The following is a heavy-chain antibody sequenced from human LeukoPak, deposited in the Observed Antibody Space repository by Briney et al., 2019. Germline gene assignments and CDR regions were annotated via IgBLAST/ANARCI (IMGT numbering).Heavy chain of an antibody. Sequence: GGSLRLSCAASGFTFNAFGMNWVRQAPGKGLEWVSYIGTTSGAIYYADSVKVRFTISRDSAKNSLYLQMNSLRAEGTAVYYCARFRTWGDKAFDYWGQGTLVTVSS. J-gene: IGHJ4*02. V-gene: IGHV3-48*01. D-gene: IGHD2-21*02. CDR3: ARFRTWGDKAFDY. CDR1: GFTFNAFG. CDR2: IGTTSGAI.